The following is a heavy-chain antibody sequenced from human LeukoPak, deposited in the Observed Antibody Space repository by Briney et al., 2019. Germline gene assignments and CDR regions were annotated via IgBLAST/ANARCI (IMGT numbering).Heavy chain of an antibody. CDR3: VGRYCTSTSCPYYFDY. Sequence: GGSLRLSCSASGFTFSSYAMHWVRQAPGKGLEFVSAISSNGVTYYAGSVKGRFTISRDNSKSTLSLQMSSLRAEDTAVYYCVGRYCTSTSCPYYFDYWGQGTLVTVSS. V-gene: IGHV3-64D*06. CDR1: GFTFSSYA. CDR2: ISSNGVT. J-gene: IGHJ4*02. D-gene: IGHD2-2*01.